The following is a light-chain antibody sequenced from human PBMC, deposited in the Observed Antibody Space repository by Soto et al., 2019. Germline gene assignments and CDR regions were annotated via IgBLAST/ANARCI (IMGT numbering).Light chain of an antibody. V-gene: IGLV2-11*01. CDR3: CSYADNYSYV. Sequence: QSLLTQPRSVSFSPGQSVTISCSGTSSDVGAYNYVSWYQQHPGKAPKLMTYDVSKRPSGVPDRFSGSKSGNTASLTISGLQAEDEADYYCCSYADNYSYVFGTGTKVTVL. J-gene: IGLJ1*01. CDR1: SSDVGAYNY. CDR2: DVS.